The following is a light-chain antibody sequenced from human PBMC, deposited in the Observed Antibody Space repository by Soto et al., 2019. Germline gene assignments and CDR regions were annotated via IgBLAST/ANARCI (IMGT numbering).Light chain of an antibody. J-gene: IGLJ3*02. Sequence: QSALTQPRSVSGSPGQSVTVSCTGTSRDVGGSNAVSWYQHHPGKAPKVLIYDVSKRPSGVPDRFSGSKSGDTASLTISGLQAEDEADYYYCSYAGTWVFGGGTKLTVL. CDR3: CSYAGTWV. CDR2: DVS. CDR1: SRDVGGSNA. V-gene: IGLV2-11*01.